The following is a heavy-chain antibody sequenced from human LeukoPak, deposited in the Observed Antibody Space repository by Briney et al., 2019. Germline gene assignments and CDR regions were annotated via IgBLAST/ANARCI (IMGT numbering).Heavy chain of an antibody. J-gene: IGHJ4*02. CDR1: GYTFTGYY. D-gene: IGHD3-22*01. CDR2: TNPNSGGT. Sequence: ASVKVSCKASGYTFTGYYMLWVRQAPGQGLEWMGWTNPNSGGTNYAQKFQGRVTMTRDTSISTAYMELSRLRSDDTAVYYCARDRNYYDSSGLFDYWGQGTLVTVSS. CDR3: ARDRNYYDSSGLFDY. V-gene: IGHV1-2*02.